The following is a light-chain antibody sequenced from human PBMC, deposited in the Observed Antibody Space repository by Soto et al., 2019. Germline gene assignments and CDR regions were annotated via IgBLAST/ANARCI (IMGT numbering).Light chain of an antibody. Sequence: DIVLTQSPGTLSLSPGERATLSCGASQSVSSSHLAWYQQKPGQTPRLLIYGASSRASGIPDRFSGSGSGTDFTLTISRLEPEDFAMYYCQQYVALPPTFGQGTKVDIK. CDR3: QQYVALPPT. J-gene: IGKJ1*01. V-gene: IGKV3-20*01. CDR2: GAS. CDR1: QSVSSSH.